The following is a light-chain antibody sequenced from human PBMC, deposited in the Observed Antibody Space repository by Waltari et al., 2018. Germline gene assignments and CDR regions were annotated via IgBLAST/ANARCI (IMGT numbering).Light chain of an antibody. CDR2: DAS. Sequence: EIVLTQSPVTLSLSPGERATLSCRASQSVSTSLAWYQHIPGQAPRLLIYDASTRATGIPARFSGSGSGTDFTLTISSLEPEDFAVYYCQRRSNSPPWTFGQGTTVEVK. V-gene: IGKV3-11*01. CDR1: QSVSTS. CDR3: QRRSNSPPWT. J-gene: IGKJ1*01.